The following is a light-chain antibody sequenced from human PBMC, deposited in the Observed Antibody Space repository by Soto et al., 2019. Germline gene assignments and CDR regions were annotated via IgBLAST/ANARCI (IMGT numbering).Light chain of an antibody. Sequence: DIQMTQSPSSLSASVGDRVTISCRASQGISTYFAWFQQKPGKVPKLLIYAASTLQSGVPSRFRGSGSGTDFILTISSLQPEDVATYYCQNYHSAPQTFGQATKVEIK. CDR1: QGISTY. CDR2: AAS. CDR3: QNYHSAPQT. V-gene: IGKV1-27*01. J-gene: IGKJ1*01.